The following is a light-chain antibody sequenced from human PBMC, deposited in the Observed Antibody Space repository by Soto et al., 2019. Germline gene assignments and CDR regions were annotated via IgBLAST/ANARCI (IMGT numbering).Light chain of an antibody. J-gene: IGLJ2*01. CDR3: SSYAGSNNFVV. CDR1: SSDVGGYNY. Sequence: QSALTQPPSASGSPGQSVTISCPGPSSDVGGYNYVSWYQQHPGKAPKLMIYEVSKRPSGVPDRFSGSKSGNTASLTVSGLQAEDEADYYCSSYAGSNNFVVFGGGTQLTVL. V-gene: IGLV2-8*01. CDR2: EVS.